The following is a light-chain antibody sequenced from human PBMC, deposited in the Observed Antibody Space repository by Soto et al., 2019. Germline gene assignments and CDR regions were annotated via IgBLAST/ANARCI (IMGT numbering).Light chain of an antibody. CDR2: EVN. CDR3: SSYAGSNNLVI. V-gene: IGLV2-8*01. J-gene: IGLJ2*01. Sequence: QSALTQPPSASGSPGQSFTISCTGTSNDVGGYNYVSWYQQHPGKAPKLIISEVNKRPSGVPDRFSGSKSGNTASLIVSGLQAEDEADYYCSSYAGSNNLVIFGGGTKVTVL. CDR1: SNDVGGYNY.